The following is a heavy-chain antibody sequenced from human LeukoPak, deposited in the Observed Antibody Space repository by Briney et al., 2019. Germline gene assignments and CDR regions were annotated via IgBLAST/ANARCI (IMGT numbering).Heavy chain of an antibody. CDR2: IYPGESDP. Sequence: GESLMISCQGSGYNFTNYWIGWVRQTPGEGLEWMGIIYPGESDPRYSPSFQGQVTISADKSINTAYLRWGSLKAADTAMYYCARLGRYDVLTGPEYWGQGTLVSVSS. CDR3: ARLGRYDVLTGPEY. D-gene: IGHD3-9*01. V-gene: IGHV5-51*01. J-gene: IGHJ4*02. CDR1: GYNFTNYW.